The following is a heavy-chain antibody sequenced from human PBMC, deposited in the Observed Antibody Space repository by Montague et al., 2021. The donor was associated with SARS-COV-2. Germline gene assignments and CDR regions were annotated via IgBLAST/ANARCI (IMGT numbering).Heavy chain of an antibody. CDR3: AREPRSSGSTPDYFDF. D-gene: IGHD6-19*01. Sequence: SETLSLTCTVSDYSISSDYDWGRIRQPPGKGLEWIATVHHSGKTYYNPSLRSRVTISMDTSKNQFSLKLTSVTAADTAVYYCAREPRSSGSTPDYFDFWGQGTLVTVSS. V-gene: IGHV4-38-2*02. CDR2: VHHSGKT. J-gene: IGHJ4*02. CDR1: DYSISSDYD.